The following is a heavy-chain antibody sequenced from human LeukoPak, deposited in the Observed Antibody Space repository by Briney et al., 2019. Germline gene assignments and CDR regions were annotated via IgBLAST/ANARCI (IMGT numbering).Heavy chain of an antibody. V-gene: IGHV4-34*01. D-gene: IGHD2-15*01. CDR3: ARARGLLLFDY. CDR1: GGSFSGYY. Sequence: SETLSLTWAVYGGSFSGYYWSWIRQPPGKGLEWIGEINHSGSTNYNPSLKSRVTISVDTSKNQFSLKLSSVTAADTVVYYCARARGLLLFDYWGQGTLVTVS. CDR2: INHSGST. J-gene: IGHJ4*02.